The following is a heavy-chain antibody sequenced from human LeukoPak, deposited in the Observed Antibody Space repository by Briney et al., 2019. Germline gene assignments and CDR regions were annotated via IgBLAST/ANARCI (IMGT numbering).Heavy chain of an antibody. J-gene: IGHJ4*02. CDR1: GYTFTGNY. D-gene: IGHD5-24*01. Sequence: ASVKVSCKTSGYTFTGNYMNWVRQAPGRGLEWVGWINPNSGDTSYAPKFQGRVIMTRDTSISTAYMELSRLTSDDAAIYYCARDNSDGYNPKDYWGQGTLVTVSS. CDR2: INPNSGDT. CDR3: ARDNSDGYNPKDY. V-gene: IGHV1-2*02.